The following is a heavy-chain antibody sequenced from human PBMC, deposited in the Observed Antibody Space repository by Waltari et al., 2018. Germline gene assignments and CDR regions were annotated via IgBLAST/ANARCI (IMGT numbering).Heavy chain of an antibody. Sequence: QLQLQESGPGLVKPSETLSLTCTVSGGSISSSSYYWGWIRQPPGKGLEWIGSIYYSGSTYYNPSLKSRVTISVDTSKNQFSLKLSSVTAADTAVYYCARPMVRGVIGFDYWGQGTLVTVSS. J-gene: IGHJ4*02. V-gene: IGHV4-39*01. CDR1: GGSISSSSYY. D-gene: IGHD3-10*01. CDR2: IYYSGST. CDR3: ARPMVRGVIGFDY.